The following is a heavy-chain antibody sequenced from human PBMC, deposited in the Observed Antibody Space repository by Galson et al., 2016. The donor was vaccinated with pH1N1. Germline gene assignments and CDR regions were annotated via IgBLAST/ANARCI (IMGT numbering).Heavy chain of an antibody. CDR2: MNPNSGNT. V-gene: IGHV1-8*03. CDR1: RNTFTGHD. CDR3: ARGQPLWGYSGWY. Sequence: SVKVSCKASRNTFTGHDINWVRQATGQGLEWMGWMNPNSGNTGYAQKFQGKVTFTRNTSIITAYMELSNLRSEDTAVYYCARGQPLWGYSGWYWGQGTLVTVSS. D-gene: IGHD1-26*01. J-gene: IGHJ4*02.